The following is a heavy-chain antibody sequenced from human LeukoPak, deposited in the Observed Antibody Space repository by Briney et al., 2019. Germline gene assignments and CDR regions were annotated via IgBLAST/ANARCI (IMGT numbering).Heavy chain of an antibody. V-gene: IGHV4-39*01. CDR2: IYYSGST. CDR3: ARRGGPFDN. CDR1: GGSINSRSYY. J-gene: IGHJ4*02. Sequence: PSETLSLTCTVSGGSINSRSYYWGWIRQPPGKGLEWLGSIYYSGSTYYNPSLKSRVTISVDKSKNQFSLKVSSVTAADTAVYYCARRGGPFDNWGQGTLVTVSS. D-gene: IGHD2-15*01.